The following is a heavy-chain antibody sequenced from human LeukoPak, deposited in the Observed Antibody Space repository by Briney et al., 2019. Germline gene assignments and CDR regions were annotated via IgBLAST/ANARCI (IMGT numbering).Heavy chain of an antibody. Sequence: PSETLSLTCTVSGGSISSYYWSWIRQPPGKGLEGIGYIYYSVSTNYNPSLKSRVTISVDTSKNQFSLKLSSVTAADTAVYYCARDVGATYDAFDIWGQGTMVTVSS. CDR2: IYYSVST. D-gene: IGHD1-26*01. CDR1: GGSISSYY. J-gene: IGHJ3*02. V-gene: IGHV4-59*01. CDR3: ARDVGATYDAFDI.